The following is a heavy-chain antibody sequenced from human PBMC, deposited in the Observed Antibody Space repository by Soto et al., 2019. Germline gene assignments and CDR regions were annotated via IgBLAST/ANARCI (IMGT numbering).Heavy chain of an antibody. V-gene: IGHV3-64D*06. D-gene: IGHD7-27*01. CDR3: VKAYPNRGDYCYGLDV. CDR1: GFAFSHYA. CDR2: ITDNGGDT. Sequence: GGSLRLSCSASGFAFSHYAMHWVRQAPGKGLEYVSAITDNGGDTYYADPVKGRFTVSRDNSKNTLYLQMSSLGAEDTAVYYCVKAYPNRGDYCYGLDVWGQGTSVTVSS. J-gene: IGHJ6*02.